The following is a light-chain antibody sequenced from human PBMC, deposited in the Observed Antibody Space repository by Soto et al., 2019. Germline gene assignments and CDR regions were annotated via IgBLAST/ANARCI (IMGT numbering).Light chain of an antibody. CDR2: DVS. V-gene: IGLV2-14*03. CDR3: SSYTTSNTRQIV. Sequence: QSVLTQPASVSGSPGQSITISCTGTSSDVGGYNYVSRYQHHPGKAPKLLIYDVSNRPSGVSNRFSGSKSDNTASLTTSGLQPEDEADYYCSSYTTSNTRQIVFGTGTKVTVL. J-gene: IGLJ1*01. CDR1: SSDVGGYNY.